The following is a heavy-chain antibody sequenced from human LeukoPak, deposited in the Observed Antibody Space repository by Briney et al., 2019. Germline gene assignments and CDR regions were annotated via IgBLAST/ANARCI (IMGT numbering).Heavy chain of an antibody. CDR2: INPNSGGT. D-gene: IGHD3-22*01. CDR3: ATSYYDSKSSDDAFDI. V-gene: IGHV1-2*02. J-gene: IGHJ3*02. CDR1: GYTFTGYS. Sequence: VASVKVSCKASGYTFTGYSMHWVRQAPGQGLEWMGWINPNSGGTNYAQKFQGRVTMTRDTSISTAYMELSRLRSDDTAVYYCATSYYDSKSSDDAFDIWGRGTMVTVSS.